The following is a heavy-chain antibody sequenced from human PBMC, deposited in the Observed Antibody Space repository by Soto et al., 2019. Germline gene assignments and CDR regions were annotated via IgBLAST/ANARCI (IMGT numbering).Heavy chain of an antibody. CDR3: AKDPKCCTIGSHFLDNWFDP. Sequence: GGSLRLSCAASGFTFSNYGMHWVRQTPGKGLEWVAVISYDGSHQFYTDSVKGRFTISRDNSKNTPYLQMNSLKTEDTAMYYCAKDPKCCTIGSHFLDNWFDPWGQGTLVTVSS. J-gene: IGHJ5*02. CDR2: ISYDGSHQ. V-gene: IGHV3-30*18. CDR1: GFTFSNYG. D-gene: IGHD2-8*01.